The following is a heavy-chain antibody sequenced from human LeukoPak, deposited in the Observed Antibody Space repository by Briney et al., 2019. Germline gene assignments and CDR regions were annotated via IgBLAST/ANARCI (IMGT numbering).Heavy chain of an antibody. Sequence: SETLSLTCTVSGGSISAIPLYWGWIRQPPGEGLEWVGSIFDTGSTYDNPSLKGQVTTSVDTSKNQFPLKLRSLTPADTAVYYCAREAGGGDQFDYWGQGTLVTVSS. V-gene: IGHV4-39*06. CDR1: GGSISAIPLY. D-gene: IGHD2-21*02. CDR3: AREAGGGDQFDY. J-gene: IGHJ4*02. CDR2: IFDTGST.